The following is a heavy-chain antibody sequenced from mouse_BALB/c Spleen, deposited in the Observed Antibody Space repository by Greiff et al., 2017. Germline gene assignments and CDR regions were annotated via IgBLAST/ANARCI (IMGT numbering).Heavy chain of an antibody. CDR1: GYSITSDYA. CDR3: ARGIYYGYDGYWYFDV. V-gene: IGHV3-2*02. J-gene: IGHJ1*01. CDR2: ISYSGST. D-gene: IGHD2-2*01. Sequence: VQLKESGPGLVKPSQSLSLTCTVTGYSITSDYAWNWIRQFPGNKLEWMGYISYSGSTSYNPSLKSRISITRDTSKNQFFLQLNSVTTEDTATYYCARGIYYGYDGYWYFDVWGAGTTVTVSS.